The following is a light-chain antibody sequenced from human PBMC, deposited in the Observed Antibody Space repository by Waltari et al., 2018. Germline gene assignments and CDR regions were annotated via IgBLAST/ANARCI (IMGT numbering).Light chain of an antibody. Sequence: SALTQEASVSGAVGQKGTLSCAGDRNKVAGHTVAGFQQISHGAPKTVMFGDSLPSGIADRFSGSTSGTTAYLTISGLQPEDEGDFYCSTWDYSLSGWVFGGGTKLTVL. CDR2: GD. J-gene: IGLJ3*02. CDR1: RNKVAGHT. V-gene: IGLV1-36*01. CDR3: STWDYSLSGWV.